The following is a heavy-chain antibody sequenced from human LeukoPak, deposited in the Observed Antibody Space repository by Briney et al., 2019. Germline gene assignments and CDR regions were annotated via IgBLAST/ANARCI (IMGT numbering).Heavy chain of an antibody. CDR2: ISSSSSYI. V-gene: IGHV3-21*01. CDR3: ARTRAGSGYDS. J-gene: IGHJ5*02. Sequence: GGSLRLSCAASGFTFRSYNMNWFRQAPGKGLEWVSSISSSSSYIYYADSVKGRFTISRDNAKNSLYLQMNSLRAEDTAMYYSARTRAGSGYDSWGQGTLVTVSS. CDR1: GFTFRSYN. D-gene: IGHD5-12*01.